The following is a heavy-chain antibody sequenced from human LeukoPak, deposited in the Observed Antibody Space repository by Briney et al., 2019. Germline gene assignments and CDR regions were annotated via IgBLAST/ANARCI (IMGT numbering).Heavy chain of an antibody. CDR3: ASTTYYDFWSGYPLFDY. CDR1: GGTFSSYA. V-gene: IGHV1-69*13. CDR2: IIPIFGTA. Sequence: SVKVSCKASGGTFSSYAISWVRQAPGQGLEWMGGIIPIFGTANYAQKFQGRVTITADESTSTAYMELSSLRSEDTAVYCCASTTYYDFWSGYPLFDYWGQGTLVTVSS. D-gene: IGHD3-3*01. J-gene: IGHJ4*02.